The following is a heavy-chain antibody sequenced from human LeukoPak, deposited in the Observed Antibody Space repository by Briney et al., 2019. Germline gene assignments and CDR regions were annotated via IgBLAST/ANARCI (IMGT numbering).Heavy chain of an antibody. D-gene: IGHD6-13*01. CDR2: IYHSGNT. V-gene: IGHV4-38-2*02. CDR1: AYSINNGYF. CDR3: ARVETEGSSWYGVHYFDY. J-gene: IGHJ4*02. Sequence: SETLSLTCIVSAYSINNGYFWGWIRQPPGNGLEWIGNIYHSGNTYYNPSLESRVTISLDTSKNQFSLKLSSVTAADTAMYYCARVETEGSSWYGVHYFDYWGQGTQVTVSS.